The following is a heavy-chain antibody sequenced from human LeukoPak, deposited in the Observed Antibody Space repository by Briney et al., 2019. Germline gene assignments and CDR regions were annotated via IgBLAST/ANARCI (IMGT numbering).Heavy chain of an antibody. J-gene: IGHJ3*02. V-gene: IGHV3-7*04. Sequence: GGSLRLSCAASRFTFSSYWMSWVRQGPGKGLEWVASIKQDGSEKQYVDSLKGRFTISRDNAENSLYLQMNSLRAEDTAVYYCARVAVAATGAFDIWGQGTMVTVSS. CDR3: ARVAVAATGAFDI. D-gene: IGHD6-19*01. CDR2: IKQDGSEK. CDR1: RFTFSSYW.